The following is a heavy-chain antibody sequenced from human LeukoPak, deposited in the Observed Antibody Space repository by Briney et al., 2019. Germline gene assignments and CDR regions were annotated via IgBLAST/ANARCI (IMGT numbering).Heavy chain of an antibody. CDR1: GFTFSSYS. V-gene: IGHV3-21*01. D-gene: IGHD3-10*01. CDR3: ARAGYYGSGSYIYYYGMDV. CDR2: ISSSSSYI. J-gene: IGHJ6*02. Sequence: PGGSLRLSCAASGFTFSSYSMNWVRQAPGKGLEWVSSISSSSSYIYYADSVKGRFTISRDNAKNSLYLQMNSLRAEDTAVYYCARAGYYGSGSYIYYYGMDVWAKGPRSPSP.